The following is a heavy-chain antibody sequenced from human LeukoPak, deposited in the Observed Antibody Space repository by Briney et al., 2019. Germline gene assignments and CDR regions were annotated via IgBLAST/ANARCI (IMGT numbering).Heavy chain of an antibody. CDR3: AKPPRTFAS. CDR1: GDSISSFY. J-gene: IGHJ4*02. D-gene: IGHD1-14*01. CDR2: IYINGDT. V-gene: IGHV4-4*09. Sequence: SETLSLTCTVSGDSISSFYWSWIRQAPGKGLECIGFIYINGDTSYNPSLKGRATLSLGTSKNQFCLRLTSLTPADTAVYYWAKPPRTFASWGRGTLFTVSS.